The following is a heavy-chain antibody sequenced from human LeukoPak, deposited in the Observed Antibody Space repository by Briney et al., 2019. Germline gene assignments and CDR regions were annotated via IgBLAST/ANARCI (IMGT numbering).Heavy chain of an antibody. V-gene: IGHV3-30*18. CDR1: GFMFRTYG. D-gene: IGHD3-10*01. Sequence: GGSLRLSCAASGFMFRTYGMHWVRQAPGKGLEWVVVTSYDGSNKQYVDSVKGRFTISRDNSKNMLYLEMNSLRAEDTGVYYCAKDRGAYYYDSMDVWGQGTTVTVSS. CDR2: TSYDGSNK. CDR3: AKDRGAYYYDSMDV. J-gene: IGHJ6*02.